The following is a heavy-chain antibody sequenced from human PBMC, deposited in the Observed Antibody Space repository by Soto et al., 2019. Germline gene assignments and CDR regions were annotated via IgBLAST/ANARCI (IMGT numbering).Heavy chain of an antibody. J-gene: IGHJ4*02. Sequence: SETLSLTCTVSGGSISSSSYYWGWIRQPPGKGLEWIGSIYYSGSTYYNPSLKSRVTISVDTSKNQFSLKLGSVTAADTAVYYCARLQIDFWSGYYSPPDYWGQGTLVTVSS. V-gene: IGHV4-39*01. D-gene: IGHD3-3*01. CDR2: IYYSGST. CDR1: GGSISSSSYY. CDR3: ARLQIDFWSGYYSPPDY.